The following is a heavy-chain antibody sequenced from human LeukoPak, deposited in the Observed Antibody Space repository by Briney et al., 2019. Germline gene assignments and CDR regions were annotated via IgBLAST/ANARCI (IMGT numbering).Heavy chain of an antibody. V-gene: IGHV1-46*01. D-gene: IGHD5-24*01. CDR2: INPSGGST. CDR3: ARAWSGGHNYFGGY. J-gene: IGHJ4*02. CDR1: GYTLTSYA. Sequence: GASVKVSCKASGYTLTSYAMNWVRQAPGQGLEWMGIINPSGGSTSYAQKFQGRVTMTRDMSTSTVYMELSSLRSEDTAVYHCARAWSGGHNYFGGYWGQGTLVTVSS.